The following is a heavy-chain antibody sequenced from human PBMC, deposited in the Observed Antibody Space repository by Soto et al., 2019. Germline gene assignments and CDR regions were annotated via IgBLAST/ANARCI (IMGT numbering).Heavy chain of an antibody. Sequence: QVQLQESGPGLVKPSQTLSLTCTVSGGSIRSGGYYWNWIRQYPGKGLEWIGYISYSGSTNYNPSLKSRVTISVDTSENRLSLNLSSVTAADTAMYYCARDSLGMGDYWGQGTLVTVSS. D-gene: IGHD7-27*01. V-gene: IGHV4-31*03. J-gene: IGHJ4*02. CDR2: ISYSGST. CDR3: ARDSLGMGDY. CDR1: GGSIRSGGYY.